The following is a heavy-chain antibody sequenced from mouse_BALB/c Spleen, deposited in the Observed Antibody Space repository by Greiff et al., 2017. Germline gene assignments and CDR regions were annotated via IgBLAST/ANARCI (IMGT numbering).Heavy chain of an antibody. D-gene: IGHD2-4*01. Sequence: QVQLQQPGAELVRPGASVKLSCKASGYTFTSYWMNWVKQRPEQGLEWIGRIDPYDSETHYNQKFKGKATLTADKSSSTAYMQLSSLTSEDSAVYFCARVFPYDYDGWFAYWGQGTLVTVSA. CDR1: GYTFTSYW. J-gene: IGHJ3*01. CDR2: IDPYDSET. V-gene: IGHV1-74*01. CDR3: ARVFPYDYDGWFAY.